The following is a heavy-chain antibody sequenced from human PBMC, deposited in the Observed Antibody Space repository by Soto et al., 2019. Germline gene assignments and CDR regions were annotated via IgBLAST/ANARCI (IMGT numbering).Heavy chain of an antibody. D-gene: IGHD2-15*01. Sequence: QVHLVQSGAELKKPGASVKVSCKAPGYSFTGYSMHWVRQAPGQGLEWMGWINPKTGATNYARKCQGWVPKIRDTSISTVYMGLRNLKSDDTAVYSCATQDGGGVYWGQGTLVTVSS. J-gene: IGHJ4*02. CDR2: INPKTGAT. CDR3: ATQDGGGVY. V-gene: IGHV1-2*04. CDR1: GYSFTGYS.